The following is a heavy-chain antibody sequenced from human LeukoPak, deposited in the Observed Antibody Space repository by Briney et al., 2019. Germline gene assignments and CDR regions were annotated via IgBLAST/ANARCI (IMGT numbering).Heavy chain of an antibody. D-gene: IGHD1-26*01. V-gene: IGHV3-66*02. J-gene: IGHJ4*02. Sequence: GGSLRLSCAASGFTFRSYWMIWVRQAPGKGLEWVSVIHSGGSTYYADSVKGRFTISRDNSKNTVNLQMNDLRAEDTAVYYCARSWDARLNFDYWGQGTLVTVSS. CDR2: IHSGGST. CDR3: ARSWDARLNFDY. CDR1: GFTFRSYW.